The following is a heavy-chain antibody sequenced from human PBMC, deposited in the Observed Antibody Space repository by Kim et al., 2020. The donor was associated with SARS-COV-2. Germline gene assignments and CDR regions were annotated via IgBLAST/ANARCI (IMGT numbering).Heavy chain of an antibody. Sequence: YEKGRFTISRDNAKNTQYLQMNSLRAEDTAVYYCAKDLQPYSYGSYTFDYWCQGTLVTVSS. CDR3: AKDLQPYSYGSYTFDY. D-gene: IGHD5-18*01. V-gene: IGHV3-30*02. J-gene: IGHJ4*02.